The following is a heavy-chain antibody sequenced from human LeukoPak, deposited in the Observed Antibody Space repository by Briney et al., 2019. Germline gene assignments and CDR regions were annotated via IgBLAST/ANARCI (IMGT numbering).Heavy chain of an antibody. Sequence: PGGSLRLSCAASGFTFSSFAMSWVHQAPGKGLEWVSGISGSGLYRYYADSVKGRLSISRDNSKNTVYLQMNSLRAEDTAVYYCAKITGGDRGYCTSSRCNQGAWFDPWGQGTLVTVSS. V-gene: IGHV3-23*01. CDR2: ISGSGLYR. D-gene: IGHD2-2*01. CDR3: AKITGGDRGYCTSSRCNQGAWFDP. J-gene: IGHJ5*02. CDR1: GFTFSSFA.